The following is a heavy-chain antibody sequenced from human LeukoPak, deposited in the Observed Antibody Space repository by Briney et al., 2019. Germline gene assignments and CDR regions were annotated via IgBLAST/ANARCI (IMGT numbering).Heavy chain of an antibody. D-gene: IGHD3-16*02. Sequence: ASVKVSCKASGGTFSSYAISWVRQAPGQGLEWMGRIIPIFGTANYAQEFQGRVTITTDESTSTAYMELSSLRSEDTAVYYCAREVDYDYVWGSYRYNPPLDYWGQGTLVTVSS. V-gene: IGHV1-69*05. CDR3: AREVDYDYVWGSYRYNPPLDY. CDR2: IIPIFGTA. CDR1: GGTFSSYA. J-gene: IGHJ4*02.